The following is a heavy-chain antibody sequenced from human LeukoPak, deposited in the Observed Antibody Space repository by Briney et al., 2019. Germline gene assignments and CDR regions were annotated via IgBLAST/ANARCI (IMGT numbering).Heavy chain of an antibody. CDR3: ARIKRIAAAGTTPMLSDY. J-gene: IGHJ4*02. D-gene: IGHD6-13*01. Sequence: SETPSLTCSVSGDSINSGHYYWAWVRQPPGKRLEWIASIYYSGNTYYNPSLKSRVTISVDTSKNQFSLKLSSVTAADTAVYYCARIKRIAAAGTTPMLSDYWGQGTLVTVSS. CDR1: GDSINSGHYY. V-gene: IGHV4-39*07. CDR2: IYYSGNT.